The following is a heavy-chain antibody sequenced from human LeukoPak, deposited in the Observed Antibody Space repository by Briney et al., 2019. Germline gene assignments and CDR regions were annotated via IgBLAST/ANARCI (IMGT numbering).Heavy chain of an antibody. D-gene: IGHD4-17*01. J-gene: IGHJ6*02. CDR3: TSFQGYGDYYYYGMDV. CDR1: GFTFGDYA. Sequence: GGSLRLTCTASGFTFGDYAISWVRQARGKGLEWVGFIRSKAYGGTTEYAASVKGRFTISRDDSKSIAYLQMNSLKTEDIAVYYCTSFQGYGDYYYYGMDVWGQGTTVTVSS. CDR2: IRSKAYGGTT. V-gene: IGHV3-49*04.